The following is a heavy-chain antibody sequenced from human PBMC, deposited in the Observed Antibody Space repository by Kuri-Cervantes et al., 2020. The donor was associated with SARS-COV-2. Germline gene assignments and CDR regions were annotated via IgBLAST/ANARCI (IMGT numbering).Heavy chain of an antibody. CDR2: INHIVST. J-gene: IGHJ6*02. CDR3: ARGVGAAVAGTLITIYYYYGMDV. Sequence: GSLRLSSAVYGGSFSGYYWSWIRQHPGKGLEWIGEINHIVSTNYNPSLKSRVTISVDTYKNQFSLKLRSVTAADTAVYFCARGVGAAVAGTLITIYYYYGMDVWGQGTTVTVSS. CDR1: GGSFSGYY. V-gene: IGHV4-34*01. D-gene: IGHD6-19*01.